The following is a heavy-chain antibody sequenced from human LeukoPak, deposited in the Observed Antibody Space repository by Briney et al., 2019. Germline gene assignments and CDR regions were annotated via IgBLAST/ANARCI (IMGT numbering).Heavy chain of an antibody. V-gene: IGHV4-4*07. Sequence: SETLSLTCSVSGGSINRWFWSWIRQPAGKGLEWIGRFESSGRIIYNPSFRGRVTMAVDTSTNQFFLKLTSVTAADTAVYYCATGSGDLDHWGQGTPVIVSS. J-gene: IGHJ4*02. CDR3: ATGSGDLDH. CDR2: FESSGRI. CDR1: GGSINRWF. D-gene: IGHD3-10*01.